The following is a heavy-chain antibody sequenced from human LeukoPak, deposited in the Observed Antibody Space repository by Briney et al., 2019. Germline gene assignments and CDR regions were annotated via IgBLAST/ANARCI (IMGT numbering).Heavy chain of an antibody. CDR3: ARLWSGWEGYNWFDP. D-gene: IGHD3-3*01. CDR1: GYTFTSYY. V-gene: IGHV1-46*01. CDR2: INPSGGST. J-gene: IGHJ5*02. Sequence: GASVKVSCKASGYTFTSYYMHWVRQAPGQGLEWMGIINPSGGSTSYAQKFQGRVTMTRDTSTSTVYMELSSLRSEDTAVYYCARLWSGWEGYNWFDPWGQGTLVTVSS.